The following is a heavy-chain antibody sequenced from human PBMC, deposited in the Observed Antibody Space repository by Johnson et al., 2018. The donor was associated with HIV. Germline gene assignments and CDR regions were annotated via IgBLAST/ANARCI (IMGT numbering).Heavy chain of an antibody. V-gene: IGHV3-20*04. D-gene: IGHD2-2*01. CDR3: ARGIQPDAFDI. CDR2: INWNGGSTK. J-gene: IGHJ3*02. Sequence: VQLVESGGGVVRPGGSLRLSCAASGFTFDDYGMSWVRQAPGKGLEWVSGINWNGGSTKYYADSVKGRFTISRDTAKNSLYLKMNSLRAEDTAVYYCARGIQPDAFDIWGQGTMVTVSS. CDR1: GFTFDDYG.